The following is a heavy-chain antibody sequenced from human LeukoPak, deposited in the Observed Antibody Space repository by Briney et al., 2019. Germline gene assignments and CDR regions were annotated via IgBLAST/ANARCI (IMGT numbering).Heavy chain of an antibody. D-gene: IGHD3-16*01. Sequence: SQTLSLTCTVSGGSISSGSYYWSWIRQPAGKGLEWIVRIYTSGSTNYNPSLKSRVTISVDTSKNQFSLKLSSVTAADTAVYYCAREAKRFGDNWFDPWGQGTLVTVSS. CDR2: IYTSGST. CDR3: AREAKRFGDNWFDP. V-gene: IGHV4-61*02. CDR1: GGSISSGSYY. J-gene: IGHJ5*02.